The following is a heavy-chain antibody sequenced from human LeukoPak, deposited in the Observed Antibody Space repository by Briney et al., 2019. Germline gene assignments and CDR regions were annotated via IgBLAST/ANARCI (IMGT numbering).Heavy chain of an antibody. J-gene: IGHJ4*02. Sequence: GGSLRLSCVVSGFTFTGCWMYWVRLAPGRGLVWVSLNNIAGSTTDYADSVTGRFTISRDNATNTVYLQMNSLTAEDTAVYYCARGGPYSTSWYLDYWGQGTLVTVSS. CDR3: ARGGPYSTSWYLDY. V-gene: IGHV3-74*01. CDR2: NNIAGSTT. D-gene: IGHD6-13*01. CDR1: GFTFTGCW.